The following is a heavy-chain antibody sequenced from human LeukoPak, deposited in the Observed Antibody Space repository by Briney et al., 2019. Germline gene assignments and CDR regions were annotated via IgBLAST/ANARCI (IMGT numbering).Heavy chain of an antibody. CDR2: IYYSGST. J-gene: IGHJ6*02. V-gene: IGHV4-59*12. CDR1: GGSISSDY. D-gene: IGHD1-26*01. Sequence: SETLPLTCTVSGGSISSDYWSWIRQPPGKGLEWIGYIYYSGSTNYNPSLKSRVTILVDTSKEQFSLELGSVTAADTAVYYCARRSLVRTVGYYYAMDVWGQGTTVTVSS. CDR3: ARRSLVRTVGYYYAMDV.